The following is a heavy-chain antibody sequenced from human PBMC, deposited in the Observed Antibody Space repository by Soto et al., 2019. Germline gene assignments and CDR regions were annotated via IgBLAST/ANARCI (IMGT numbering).Heavy chain of an antibody. CDR1: GGSFSGYY. V-gene: IGHV4-34*01. D-gene: IGHD2-15*01. CDR3: ASQSCAADPDVFDP. CDR2: INHSGST. J-gene: IGHJ5*02. Sequence: SETLSLTCAVYGGSFSGYYWSWIRQPPGKGLEWIGEINHSGSTNYNPSLKSRVTISVDTSKNQFSLKLSSVTAADTAVYYCASQSCAADPDVFDPWGRGTLV.